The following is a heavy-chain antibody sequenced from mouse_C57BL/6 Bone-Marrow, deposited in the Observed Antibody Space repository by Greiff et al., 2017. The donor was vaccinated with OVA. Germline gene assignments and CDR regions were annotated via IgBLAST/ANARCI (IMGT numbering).Heavy chain of an antibody. J-gene: IGHJ2*01. CDR1: GYTFTSYW. Sequence: QVQLKQSGTELVKPGASVKLSCKASGYTFTSYWMHWVKQRPGQGLEWIGNINPSNGGTNYNEKFKSKATLTVDKSSSTAYMQLSSLTSEDSAVYYCARVYGSSYDFDYWGQGTTLTVSS. D-gene: IGHD1-1*01. CDR3: ARVYGSSYDFDY. CDR2: INPSNGGT. V-gene: IGHV1-53*01.